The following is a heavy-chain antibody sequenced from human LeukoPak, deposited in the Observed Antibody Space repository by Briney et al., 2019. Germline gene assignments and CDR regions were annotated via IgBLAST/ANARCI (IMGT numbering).Heavy chain of an antibody. CDR1: GFTFSRYW. D-gene: IGHD3-10*01. J-gene: IGHJ4*02. V-gene: IGHV3-7*03. CDR3: ARSGGIIDY. Sequence: PGGSLRLSCTASGFTFSRYWMSWVRQAPGKGLEWVANRNEDGNRKYYVDSVKGRFTISRDNAKNTLYLQMNSLRAEDTARYYCARSGGIIDYWGQGTLVTVSS. CDR2: RNEDGNRK.